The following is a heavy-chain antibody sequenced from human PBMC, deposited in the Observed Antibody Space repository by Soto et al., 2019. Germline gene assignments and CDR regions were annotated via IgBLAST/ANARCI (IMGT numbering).Heavy chain of an antibody. CDR2: IIPIVGTA. Sequence: QVQLVQSGAEVKKPGSSVKVSCKASGGTFSSYAISWVRQAPGQGLEWMGGIIPIVGTANYAQKFQGRVTITADESTSTAYMELSSLRSEDTAVYYCASSTIFGVVIIRWFDPWGQGTLVTVSS. J-gene: IGHJ5*02. CDR1: GGTFSSYA. CDR3: ASSTIFGVVIIRWFDP. D-gene: IGHD3-3*01. V-gene: IGHV1-69*01.